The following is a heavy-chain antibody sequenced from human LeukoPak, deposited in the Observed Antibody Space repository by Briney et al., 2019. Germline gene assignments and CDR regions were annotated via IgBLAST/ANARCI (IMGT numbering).Heavy chain of an antibody. V-gene: IGHV3-72*01. D-gene: IGHD6-19*01. CDR1: GFTFSDQY. J-gene: IGHJ4*02. CDR3: ARAPITVAGIDY. CDR2: TRNKANSYTT. Sequence: PGGSLRLSCAASGFTFSDQYMDWVRQAPGKGLEWVGRTRNKANSYTTEYAASVKGRFIISRGDSKNSLYLQMNSLKTEDTAVYYCARAPITVAGIDYWGQGTLVTVSS.